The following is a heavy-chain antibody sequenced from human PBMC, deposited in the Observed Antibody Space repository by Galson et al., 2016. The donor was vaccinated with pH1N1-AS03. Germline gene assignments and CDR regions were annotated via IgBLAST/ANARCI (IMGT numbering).Heavy chain of an antibody. CDR2: INDSGST. CDR1: GGSFSGYY. Sequence: SETLSLTCAVYGGSFSGYYWSWIRQSPGKGLEWIGEINDSGSTNYNPSLKSRVTISINTSKIQFSLNLSSVTAADTAVYYCARKRYYANFDYRGQGTLVIVSS. D-gene: IGHD1-26*01. CDR3: ARKRYYANFDY. J-gene: IGHJ4*02. V-gene: IGHV4-34*01.